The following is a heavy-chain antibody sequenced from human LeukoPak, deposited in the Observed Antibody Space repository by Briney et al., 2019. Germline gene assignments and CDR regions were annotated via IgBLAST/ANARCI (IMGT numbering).Heavy chain of an antibody. J-gene: IGHJ1*01. V-gene: IGHV4-59*11. D-gene: IGHD2-2*01. CDR2: IYYSGST. CDR3: ARPVVPAAFGYFQH. CDR1: GGSISSHY. Sequence: SETLSLTCTVSGGSISSHYWSWIRQPPGRGLEWIGYIYYSGSTNYNPSLKSRVTISVDTSKNQFSLKLSSVTAADTAVYYCARPVVPAAFGYFQHWGQGTLVTVSS.